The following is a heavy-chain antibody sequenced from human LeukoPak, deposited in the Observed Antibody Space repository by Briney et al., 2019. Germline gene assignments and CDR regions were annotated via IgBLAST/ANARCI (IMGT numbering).Heavy chain of an antibody. D-gene: IGHD6-13*01. V-gene: IGHV1-46*01. CDR1: GYTFTSYH. CDR3: ARGYSSSVHY. CDR2: INPGGGTT. J-gene: IGHJ4*02. Sequence: ASVKVSCKASGYTFTSYHIHWVRQAPGQGLEWMGIINPGGGTTSSPQKFQGRVTMTRDTSTSTVYLELSSLRSEDTAVYYCARGYSSSVHYWGQGTLVTVSS.